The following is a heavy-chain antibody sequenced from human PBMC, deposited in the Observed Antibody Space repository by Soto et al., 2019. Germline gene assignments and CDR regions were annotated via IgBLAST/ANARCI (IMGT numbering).Heavy chain of an antibody. Sequence: QVQLVESGGGVVQPGRSLRLSCAASGFTFSSYGMHWVRQAPGKGLEWVAVISHDGSNKYFADSVKGRFTISRDNSQNTLYLQMNSFRAEDTAVYYCAKRLLAVAGYFHGMDVWGQGTTVTVSS. V-gene: IGHV3-30*18. CDR1: GFTFSSYG. J-gene: IGHJ6*02. CDR3: AKRLLAVAGYFHGMDV. D-gene: IGHD6-19*01. CDR2: ISHDGSNK.